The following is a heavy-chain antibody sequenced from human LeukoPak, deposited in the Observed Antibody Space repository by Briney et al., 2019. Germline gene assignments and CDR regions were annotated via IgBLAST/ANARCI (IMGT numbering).Heavy chain of an antibody. V-gene: IGHV4-4*07. D-gene: IGHD6-19*01. CDR2: IYTSGGT. J-gene: IGHJ5*02. CDR1: GGSISSYY. CDR3: AGTLGYSSQIDP. Sequence: SETLSLTCTVSGGSISSYYWSWLRQPAGKGLEWIVRIYTSGGTNYNPSLKSRVTMSVDTSKNQFSLKLSSVTAADTAIYYCAGTLGYSSQIDPWGQGTLVTVSS.